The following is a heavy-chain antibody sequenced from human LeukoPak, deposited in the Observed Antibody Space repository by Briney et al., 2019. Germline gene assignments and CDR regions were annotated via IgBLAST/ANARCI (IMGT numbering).Heavy chain of an antibody. D-gene: IGHD4-11*01. CDR1: GYTFTSYG. CDR2: ISAYNGNT. J-gene: IGHJ4*02. Sequence: ASVKVSCKASGYTFTSYGISWVRQAPGQGLEWMGWISAYNGNTNYAQKFQGRVTITADESTSTAYMELSSLRSEDTAVYYCAREREDDYSNYFDYWGQGTLVTVSS. V-gene: IGHV1-18*01. CDR3: AREREDDYSNYFDY.